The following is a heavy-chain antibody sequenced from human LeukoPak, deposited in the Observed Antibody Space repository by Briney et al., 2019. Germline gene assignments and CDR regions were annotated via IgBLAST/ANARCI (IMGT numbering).Heavy chain of an antibody. CDR3: AKGAYDYVEIGYFDS. CDR2: IIGSSGAT. V-gene: IGHV3-23*01. D-gene: IGHD5-12*01. Sequence: GGSLRLSCAASGLTFINYAMTWVRQAPGKGLEWVSLIIGSSGATFYADSVKGRFTISRDNSKNTLYLQMNSLRAEDTAVYYCAKGAYDYVEIGYFDSWGQGTLVTVSS. J-gene: IGHJ4*02. CDR1: GLTFINYA.